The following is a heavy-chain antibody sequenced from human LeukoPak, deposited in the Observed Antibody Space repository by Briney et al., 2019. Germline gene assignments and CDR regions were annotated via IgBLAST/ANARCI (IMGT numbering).Heavy chain of an antibody. CDR1: GFTFSSYG. CDR2: IWYDGSNK. Sequence: GGSLRLSCAASGFTFSSYGMHWVRQAPGKGLEWVAVIWYDGSNKYYADSVNGRFTISRDNSKNTLYLQMNSLRAEDTAVYYCARVKGYGSGSPLDYWGQGTLVTVSS. V-gene: IGHV3-33*01. CDR3: ARVKGYGSGSPLDY. D-gene: IGHD3-10*01. J-gene: IGHJ4*02.